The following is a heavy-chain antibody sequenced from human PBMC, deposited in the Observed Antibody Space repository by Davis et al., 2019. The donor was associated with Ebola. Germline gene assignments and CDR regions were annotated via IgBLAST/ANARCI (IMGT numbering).Heavy chain of an antibody. J-gene: IGHJ6*02. V-gene: IGHV3-23*01. CDR3: ARGDFYYGVDV. CDR1: GFNFDIQA. CDR2: ISSGGGTT. Sequence: GGSLRLSCKASGFNFDIQAMSWSRQAPGKGLEWVSSISSGGGTTYYADSVKGRFTISRDSSKNTVYLQMNNLRAEDTAVYYCARGDFYYGVDVWGQGTTVTVSS.